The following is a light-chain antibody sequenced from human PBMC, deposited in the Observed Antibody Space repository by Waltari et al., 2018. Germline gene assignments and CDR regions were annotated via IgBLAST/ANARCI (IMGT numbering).Light chain of an antibody. CDR1: TSNLGRHS. Sequence: QSVLTQPPSASGTPGQRVTVSCSGSTSNLGRHSVTWYHQLPGTAPKLLIYNNNERPSGVPDRFSGSKSGTSASLAISGLQSEDEADYYCAAWDDSLNGWVFGGGTKVTVL. V-gene: IGLV1-44*01. CDR2: NNN. CDR3: AAWDDSLNGWV. J-gene: IGLJ3*02.